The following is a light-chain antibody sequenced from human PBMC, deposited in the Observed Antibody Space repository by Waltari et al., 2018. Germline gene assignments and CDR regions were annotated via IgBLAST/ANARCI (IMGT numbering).Light chain of an antibody. CDR2: DVS. J-gene: IGLJ2*01. CDR1: SSDVVGYDC. CDR3: CSYGGSGTWV. Sequence: QSALTQPASVSGSPGQSITISCTGNSSDVVGYDCVSWYTHHPHKAPKLVIYDVSKRPSGVSNRFSGSKSGNTAALTISGLQADDEADYYCCSYGGSGTWVFGGGTKLTVL. V-gene: IGLV2-23*02.